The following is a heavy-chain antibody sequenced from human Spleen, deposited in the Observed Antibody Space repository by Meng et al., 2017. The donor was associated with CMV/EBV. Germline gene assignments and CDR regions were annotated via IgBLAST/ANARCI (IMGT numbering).Heavy chain of an antibody. CDR1: GYTFTDYY. CDR2: VNPDNGAT. Sequence: ASVKVSCKASGYTFTDYYMYWVRQAPGQGLKWMGWVNPDNGATNYAQKFQGRVTMTRDTSISTAYMELSSLRSDDTALYYCASVYSTGWYFDYWGQGTLVTVSS. V-gene: IGHV1-2*02. J-gene: IGHJ4*02. D-gene: IGHD6-19*01. CDR3: ASVYSTGWYFDY.